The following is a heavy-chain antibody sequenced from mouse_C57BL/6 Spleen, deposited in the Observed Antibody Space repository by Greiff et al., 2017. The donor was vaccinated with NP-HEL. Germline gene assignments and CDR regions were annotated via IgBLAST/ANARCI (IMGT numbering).Heavy chain of an antibody. Sequence: QVQLQQPGAELVRPGTSVKLSCKASGYTFTSYWMHWVKQRPGQGLEWIGVIDPSDSYTNYNQKFKGKATLTVDTSSSTAYMQLSSLTSEDSAVYYCARWNGDYAMDYWGQGTSVTVSS. CDR1: GYTFTSYW. V-gene: IGHV1-59*01. D-gene: IGHD1-1*01. J-gene: IGHJ4*01. CDR2: IDPSDSYT. CDR3: ARWNGDYAMDY.